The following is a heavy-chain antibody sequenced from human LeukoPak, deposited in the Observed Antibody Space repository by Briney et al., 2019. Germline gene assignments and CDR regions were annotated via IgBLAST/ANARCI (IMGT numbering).Heavy chain of an antibody. J-gene: IGHJ4*02. CDR3: ATYNRGWLDY. D-gene: IGHD6-19*01. V-gene: IGHV4-39*01. Sequence: PSETLSLTCTVSGGSISSSSYYWGWIRQPPGKGLEWIGSIYYSGSTYYNPSLKSRVTISVDTSKNQFSLKLSSVTAADTAVYYCATYNRGWLDYWGQGTLVTVP. CDR2: IYYSGST. CDR1: GGSISSSSYY.